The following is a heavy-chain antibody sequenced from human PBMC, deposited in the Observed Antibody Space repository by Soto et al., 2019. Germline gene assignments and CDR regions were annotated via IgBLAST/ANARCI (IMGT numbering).Heavy chain of an antibody. V-gene: IGHV4-59*01. CDR3: ARGTYYDILTAPDAFDI. D-gene: IGHD3-9*01. Sequence: PSETLSLTCTVSGGSISSYYWSWIRQPPGKGLEWIGYIYYSGSTNYNPSLKSRVTISVDTSKNQFSLKLSSVTAADTAVYYCARGTYYDILTAPDAFDIWGQGTMVTVS. CDR1: GGSISSYY. J-gene: IGHJ3*02. CDR2: IYYSGST.